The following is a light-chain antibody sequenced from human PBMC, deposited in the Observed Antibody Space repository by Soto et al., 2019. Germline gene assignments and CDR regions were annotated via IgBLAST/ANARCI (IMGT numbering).Light chain of an antibody. CDR2: AVS. Sequence: QSVLTQPASVSGSPGQSITISCTGTSSDVGGYNYVSWCQQHPGKAPKLIIYAVSNRPSGVSNRFSGSKSGDTASLTISGLQAEDEADYYCSSYTSTSTLVFGDGTKVTV. V-gene: IGLV2-14*01. CDR1: SSDVGGYNY. CDR3: SSYTSTSTLV. J-gene: IGLJ1*01.